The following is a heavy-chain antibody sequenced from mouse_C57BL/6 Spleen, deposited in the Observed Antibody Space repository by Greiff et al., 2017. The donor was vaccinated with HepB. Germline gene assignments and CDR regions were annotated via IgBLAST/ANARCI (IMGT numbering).Heavy chain of an antibody. Sequence: QVQLQQSGAELVKPGASVKLSCKASGYTFTSYWMQWVKQRPGQGLEWIGEIDPSDSYTNYNQKFKGKATLTVDTSSSTAYMQLSSLTSEDSAVYYCASRYGYDLYCFDYWGQGTTLTVSS. CDR3: ASRYGYDLYCFDY. J-gene: IGHJ2*01. CDR1: GYTFTSYW. D-gene: IGHD2-2*01. CDR2: IDPSDSYT. V-gene: IGHV1-50*01.